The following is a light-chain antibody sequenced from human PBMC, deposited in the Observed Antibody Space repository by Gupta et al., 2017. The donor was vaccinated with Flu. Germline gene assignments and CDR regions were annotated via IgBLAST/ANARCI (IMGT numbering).Light chain of an antibody. Sequence: DIPMPPSPSSLSASVGDRVTITCRASQSISSYLNWYQQKPGKAPKLLIYAASSLQSGVPSRFSGSGSGTDFTLTISSLQPEDFATYYCQQSYSTPLTFGPGTKVEIK. J-gene: IGKJ3*01. CDR2: AAS. V-gene: IGKV1-39*01. CDR1: QSISSY. CDR3: QQSYSTPLT.